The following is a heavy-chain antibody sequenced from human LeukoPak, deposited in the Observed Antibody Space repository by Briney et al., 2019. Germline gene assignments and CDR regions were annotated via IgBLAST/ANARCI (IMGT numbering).Heavy chain of an antibody. CDR2: ISYDGSNK. Sequence: GRSLRLSCAASGFTFSSYGMHWVRQAPGKGLEWVAVISYDGSNKYYADSVKGRFTISRDNSKNTLYLQMNSLRAEDTAVYYCDNYYGSGAGPRITSWGQGTLVTVSS. V-gene: IGHV3-30*03. CDR3: DNYYGSGAGPRITS. J-gene: IGHJ4*02. CDR1: GFTFSSYG. D-gene: IGHD3-10*01.